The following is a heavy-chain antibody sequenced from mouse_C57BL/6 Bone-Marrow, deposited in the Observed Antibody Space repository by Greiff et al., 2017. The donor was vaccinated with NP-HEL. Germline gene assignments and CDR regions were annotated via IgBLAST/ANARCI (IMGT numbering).Heavy chain of an antibody. CDR1: GYTFTSYW. J-gene: IGHJ4*01. CDR3: ARSVAVARYDGYYGNYYAMDY. Sequence: VQLQQPGTELVKPGASVKLSCKASGYTFTSYWMHWVKQRPGQGLAWIGNIHPSNGGTNYTEKFKSKATLTVDKSSSTAYMPLSSLTSEDSAVYYCARSVAVARYDGYYGNYYAMDYWGQGTSVTVSS. CDR2: IHPSNGGT. D-gene: IGHD2-3*01. V-gene: IGHV1-53*01.